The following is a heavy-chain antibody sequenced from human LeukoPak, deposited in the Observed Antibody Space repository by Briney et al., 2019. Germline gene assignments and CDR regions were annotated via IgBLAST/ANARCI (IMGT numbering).Heavy chain of an antibody. CDR2: INHSGSL. J-gene: IGHJ5*02. Sequence: KPSETLSLTCAVYGGSFNGYFWSWIRQPPGKGLEWIGEINHSGSLNYNPSLKSRVTISVDTSKNQVSLKLNSVTAADTAVYYCARGPDSGSYYAWFDPWGQGTLVTVSS. V-gene: IGHV4-34*01. CDR3: ARGPDSGSYYAWFDP. D-gene: IGHD3-10*01. CDR1: GGSFNGYF.